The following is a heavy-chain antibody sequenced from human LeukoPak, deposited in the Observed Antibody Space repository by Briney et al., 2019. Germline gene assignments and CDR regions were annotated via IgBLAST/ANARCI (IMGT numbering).Heavy chain of an antibody. D-gene: IGHD2-8*01. V-gene: IGHV3-43*02. CDR2: IFGDGIDT. CDR1: GFTFDDYA. Sequence: GGSLRLSCAASGFTFDDYAMHWVRQAPGKGLEWVSLIFGDGIDTDYADSVKGRFTISRDNAKSTLYLQMNSLRAEDTAVYYCARGQWASGFDYWGQGTLVTVSS. J-gene: IGHJ4*02. CDR3: ARGQWASGFDY.